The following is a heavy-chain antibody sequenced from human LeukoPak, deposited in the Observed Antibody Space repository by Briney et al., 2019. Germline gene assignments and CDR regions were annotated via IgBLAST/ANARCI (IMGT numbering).Heavy chain of an antibody. CDR1: GDTLTEFA. CDR3: ARAPRSWGFDY. V-gene: IGHV1-24*01. J-gene: IGHJ4*02. CDR2: FDPEDGEA. Sequence: ASVKVSCKVSGDTLTEFAMHWVRQAPGKGLEWMGGFDPEDGEAIYAQKFQGRVTMTRSASINTAYMELTNLRSEDTAVYYCARAPRSWGFDYWGQGTLVTVSS. D-gene: IGHD7-27*01.